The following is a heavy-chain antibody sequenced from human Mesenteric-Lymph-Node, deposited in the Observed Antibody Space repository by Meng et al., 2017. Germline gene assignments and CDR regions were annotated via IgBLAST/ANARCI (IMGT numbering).Heavy chain of an antibody. J-gene: IGHJ4*02. CDR2: INSDGSGSST. Sequence: GESLKISCAASGFTFSHYWMHWVRQAPGKGLVWVSRINSDGSGSSTSYADSVKGRFTISRDNAKNTLYLQMNSLRAEDTAVYYCARSRSGFGELFYYFGYWGQGKLVTVAS. CDR3: ARSRSGFGELFYYFGY. V-gene: IGHV3-74*01. CDR1: GFTFSHYW. D-gene: IGHD3-10*01.